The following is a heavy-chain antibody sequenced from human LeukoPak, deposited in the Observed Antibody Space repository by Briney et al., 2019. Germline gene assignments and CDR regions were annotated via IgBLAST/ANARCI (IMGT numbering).Heavy chain of an antibody. D-gene: IGHD2-21*01. CDR2: INPNSDYT. V-gene: IGHV1-2*02. J-gene: IGHJ4*02. CDR1: GYTFTDYY. CDR3: AVAPGDY. Sequence: ASVKVSCKASGYTFTDYYIHWVRQAPGQGLVWMGWINPNSDYTFYAQKFQGRVTLTRDTSISTVYMELTTLTSDDTALYYCAVAPGDYWGQGTLVSVSA.